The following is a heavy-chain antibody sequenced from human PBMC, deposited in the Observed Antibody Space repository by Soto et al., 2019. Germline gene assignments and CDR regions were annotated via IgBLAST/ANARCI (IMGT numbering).Heavy chain of an antibody. CDR1: GGSISSGDYY. CDR3: ARDPISFGPS. Sequence: PSETLSLTCTVSGGSISSGDYYWSWIRQPPGKGLEWIGYIHDSGTLYYNPSLKSRVTISVDTSKNQFSLKLSSVTAADTAVYYCARDPISFGPSWGQGILVTVYS. V-gene: IGHV4-30-4*01. CDR2: IHDSGTL. J-gene: IGHJ4*02. D-gene: IGHD3-10*01.